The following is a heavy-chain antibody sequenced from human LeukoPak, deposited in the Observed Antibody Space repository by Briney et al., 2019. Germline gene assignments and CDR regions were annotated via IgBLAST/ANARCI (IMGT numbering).Heavy chain of an antibody. CDR1: GFTFSSYS. V-gene: IGHV3-21*01. CDR2: ISSSSSCI. CDR3: ARDVVMVRGVYDY. D-gene: IGHD3-10*01. Sequence: GGSLRLSCAASGFTFSSYSMNWVRKAPGKGLEWVSSISSSSSCIYYADSVKGRFTISRDNAKNSLYLQMNSLRAEDTAVYYCARDVVMVRGVYDYWGQGTLVTVSS. J-gene: IGHJ4*02.